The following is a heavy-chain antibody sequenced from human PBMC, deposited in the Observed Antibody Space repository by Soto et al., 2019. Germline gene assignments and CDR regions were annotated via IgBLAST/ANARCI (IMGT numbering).Heavy chain of an antibody. J-gene: IGHJ2*01. D-gene: IGHD3-10*01. Sequence: EVQLVESGGGLVQPGGSLRLSCAASGFTFSDHFMDWVRQAPGKGLEWVGRIRNKAYSYTTEYAASVKGRFTISRDDSMYSLYLQMNSLKTEDTAVYYCARGGGWYFDHWGRGTLVTVSS. CDR3: ARGGGWYFDH. CDR2: IRNKAYSYTT. CDR1: GFTFSDHF. V-gene: IGHV3-72*01.